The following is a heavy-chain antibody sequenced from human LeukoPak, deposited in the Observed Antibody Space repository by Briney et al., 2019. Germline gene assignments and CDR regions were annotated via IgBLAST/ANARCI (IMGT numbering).Heavy chain of an antibody. Sequence: ASVKVSCKASGYTFTSYGISWVRQAPGQRLEWMGWINAGNGNTKYSQKFQGRVTITRDTSTSTAYMELSSLRSEDTAVYYCARDSSGYGYWGQGTLVTVSS. CDR1: GYTFTSYG. J-gene: IGHJ4*02. D-gene: IGHD3-22*01. CDR3: ARDSSGYGY. CDR2: INAGNGNT. V-gene: IGHV1-3*01.